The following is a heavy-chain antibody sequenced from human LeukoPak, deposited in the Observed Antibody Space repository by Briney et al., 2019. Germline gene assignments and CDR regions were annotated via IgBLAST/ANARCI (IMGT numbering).Heavy chain of an antibody. V-gene: IGHV4-59*01. Sequence: SETLSLTCTVSGGSISSYYWSWIRQPPGKGLEGIGYIYYSGSTNYNPSLKSRGTISVDTSKNQFSLQLSSVTAADTAVYYCARVGVEFLDAFDIWGQGTMVTVSS. D-gene: IGHD3-3*01. J-gene: IGHJ3*02. CDR3: ARVGVEFLDAFDI. CDR1: GGSISSYY. CDR2: IYYSGST.